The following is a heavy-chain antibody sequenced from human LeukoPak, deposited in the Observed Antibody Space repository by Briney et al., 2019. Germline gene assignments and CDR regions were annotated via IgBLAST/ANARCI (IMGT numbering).Heavy chain of an antibody. CDR3: AKVAARYYYDSSGAVFDY. V-gene: IGHV3-9*01. CDR1: GFTFDDYA. Sequence: GGSLRLSCAASGFTFDDYAMHWVRQAPGKGLEWVSGISWNSGSIGYADSVKGRFTISRDNAKNSLYLQMSSLRAEDTALYYCAKVAARYYYDSSGAVFDYWGQGTLVTVSS. CDR2: ISWNSGSI. D-gene: IGHD3-22*01. J-gene: IGHJ4*02.